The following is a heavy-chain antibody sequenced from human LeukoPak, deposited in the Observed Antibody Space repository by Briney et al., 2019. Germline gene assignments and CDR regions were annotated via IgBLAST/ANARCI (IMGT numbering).Heavy chain of an antibody. V-gene: IGHV4-4*07. Sequence: SETLSLTCSVSGGSISNSYWSWIRQPAGKGLEWNGRIYSSGSTSYNPSLRSRVSMSVDTSKNQFSLKLTSVTAADTAVYFCARSFQGSGYYSFDYLDVWGEGTTVTVSS. J-gene: IGHJ6*03. D-gene: IGHD2-15*01. CDR1: GGSISNSY. CDR3: ARSFQGSGYYSFDYLDV. CDR2: IYSSGST.